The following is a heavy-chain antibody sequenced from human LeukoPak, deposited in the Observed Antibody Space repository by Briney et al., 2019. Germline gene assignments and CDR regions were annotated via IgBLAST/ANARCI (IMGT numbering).Heavy chain of an antibody. CDR2: IYYSGST. CDR1: GGSISSSSYY. CDR3: ARGMGSSGWYSTYYFDY. V-gene: IGHV4-39*07. J-gene: IGHJ4*02. D-gene: IGHD6-19*01. Sequence: SETLSLTCTVSGGSISSSSYYWGWIRQPPGKGLEWIGSIYYSGSTYYNPSLKSRVTMSVDTSKNQFSLKLSSVTAADTAVYYYARGMGSSGWYSTYYFDYWGQGTLVTVSS.